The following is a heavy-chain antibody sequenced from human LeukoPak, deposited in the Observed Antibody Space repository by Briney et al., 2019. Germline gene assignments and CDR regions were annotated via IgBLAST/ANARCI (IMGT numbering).Heavy chain of an antibody. J-gene: IGHJ4*02. Sequence: SETLSLTCAVYGESFDGFYWSWVRQTPGKGLEWIGEINHSGYTNDNPSLKSRVTLSIDTSRKQFSLNLRSVTVADAGIYYCTRMTRGHDYWGQGTQVTVSS. CDR1: GESFDGFY. CDR3: TRMTRGHDY. CDR2: INHSGYT. D-gene: IGHD4-11*01. V-gene: IGHV4-34*01.